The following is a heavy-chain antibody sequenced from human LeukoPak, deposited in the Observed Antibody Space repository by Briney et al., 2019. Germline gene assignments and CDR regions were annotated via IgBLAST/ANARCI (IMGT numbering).Heavy chain of an antibody. CDR2: IYSGGST. D-gene: IGHD6-6*01. V-gene: IGHV3-53*01. CDR3: ARELVRTYYYYGMDV. CDR1: GFTVSGNY. Sequence: GGSLRLSCAASGFTVSGNYMSWVRQAPGKGLEWVSVIYSGGSTYYADSVKGRFTISRDNSKNTLYLQMSSLRAEDTAVYYCARELVRTYYYYGMDVWGQGTTVTVSS. J-gene: IGHJ6*02.